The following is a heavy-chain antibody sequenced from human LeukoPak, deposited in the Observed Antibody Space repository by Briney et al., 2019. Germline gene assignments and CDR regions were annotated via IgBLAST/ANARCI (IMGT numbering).Heavy chain of an antibody. CDR3: ARGGRYACFLDY. Sequence: GGSLRLSCAASGFIFSDYWMHWVRQGPGKGLVWVSRIKSDGSSTSYAESVKGRFTISRDNAKNTVYVHMNSLRDEDTAVYYCARGGRYACFLDYWGQGTLVTVSS. CDR1: GFIFSDYW. J-gene: IGHJ4*02. V-gene: IGHV3-74*01. CDR2: IKSDGSST. D-gene: IGHD3-16*01.